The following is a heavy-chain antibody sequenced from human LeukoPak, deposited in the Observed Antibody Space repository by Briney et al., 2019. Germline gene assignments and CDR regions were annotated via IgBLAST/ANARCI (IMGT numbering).Heavy chain of an antibody. Sequence: SETLSLTCTVSGYSISSGYYWSWIRQPPGKGLEWIGEINHSGSTNYNPSLKSRVTISVDTSKNQFSLKLSSVTAADTAVYYCARDGIMTPFDYWGQGTLVTVSS. V-gene: IGHV4-38-2*02. J-gene: IGHJ4*02. CDR1: GYSISSGYY. CDR2: INHSGST. D-gene: IGHD3-16*01. CDR3: ARDGIMTPFDY.